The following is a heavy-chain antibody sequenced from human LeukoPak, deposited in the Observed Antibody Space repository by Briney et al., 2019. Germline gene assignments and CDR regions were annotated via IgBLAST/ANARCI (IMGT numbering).Heavy chain of an antibody. CDR1: GDSISSGDYY. J-gene: IGHJ3*02. D-gene: IGHD3-22*01. CDR2: ISSSGST. CDR3: ARGPYSYDSSGAFDI. Sequence: SQTLSLTCTVSGDSISSGDYYWSWIRQPAGKGLEWIGRISSSGSTNYNPSLRSRVTISVDTSKNQFSLKLSSVTAADTAVYFCARGPYSYDSSGAFDIWGQGTMVTVSS. V-gene: IGHV4-61*02.